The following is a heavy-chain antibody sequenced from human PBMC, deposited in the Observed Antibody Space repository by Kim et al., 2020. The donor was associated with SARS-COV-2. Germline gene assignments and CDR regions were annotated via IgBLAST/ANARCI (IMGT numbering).Heavy chain of an antibody. CDR3: AKGALGD. V-gene: IGHV3-53*01. D-gene: IGHD3-16*01. Sequence: GGSLRLSCVASGFIVSSDYMSWVRQAPGKGLEWISIINRVGKTYYADSLKGRLTVSTDNSKNTLYLQMKSLRAEDTALYYCAKGALGDWGQGTLVTAPS. CDR1: GFIVSSDY. J-gene: IGHJ4*02. CDR2: INRVGKT.